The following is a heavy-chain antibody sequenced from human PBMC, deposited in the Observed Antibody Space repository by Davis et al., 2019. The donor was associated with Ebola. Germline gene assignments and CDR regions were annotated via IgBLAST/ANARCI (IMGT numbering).Heavy chain of an antibody. Sequence: GGSLRLSCAASGFTFSSYGMHWARQAPGKGLEWVAVIWYDRSNKYYADSVKGRFTISRDNSKNTLYLQMNSLRAEDTAVYYCARDGIAAPDSGFDIWGQGTMVTVSS. J-gene: IGHJ3*02. CDR2: IWYDRSNK. CDR1: GFTFSSYG. D-gene: IGHD6-6*01. CDR3: ARDGIAAPDSGFDI. V-gene: IGHV3-33*01.